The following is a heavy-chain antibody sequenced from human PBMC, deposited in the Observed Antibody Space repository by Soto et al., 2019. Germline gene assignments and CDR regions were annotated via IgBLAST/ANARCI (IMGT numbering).Heavy chain of an antibody. J-gene: IGHJ6*02. CDR3: ARDPNVLRFLEWPNYYYYYGMDV. CDR1: GYTFTSYA. D-gene: IGHD3-3*01. CDR2: INAGNGNT. Sequence: GASVKVSFKASGYTFTSYAMHWVRQAPGQRLEWMGWINAGNGNTKYSQKFQGRVTITRDTSASTAYMELSSLRSEDTAVYYCARDPNVLRFLEWPNYYYYYGMDVWGQGTTVTVSS. V-gene: IGHV1-3*01.